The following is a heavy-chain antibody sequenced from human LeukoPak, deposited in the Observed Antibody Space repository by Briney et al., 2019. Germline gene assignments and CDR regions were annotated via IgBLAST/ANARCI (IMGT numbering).Heavy chain of an antibody. CDR1: GFTFSNYG. CDR3: ARLAAATDAFDI. D-gene: IGHD6-25*01. Sequence: GGSLRLSCATSGFTFSNYGMHWVRQAPGKGLEWVTFIRYDGSNKYYADSVKGRFTISRDNPKNTLYLQMNSLRAEDTAVYYCARLAAATDAFDIWGQGTMVTVSS. J-gene: IGHJ3*02. V-gene: IGHV3-30*02. CDR2: IRYDGSNK.